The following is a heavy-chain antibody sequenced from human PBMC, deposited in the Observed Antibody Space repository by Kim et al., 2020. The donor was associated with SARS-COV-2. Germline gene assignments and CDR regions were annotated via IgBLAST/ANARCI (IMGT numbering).Heavy chain of an antibody. Sequence: ASVKVSCRASGYTFTSYGITWVRQAPGQGLEWMGWISGYSGNTNYAQKLQGRVTMTTDTSTSTAYMELRSLTSDDTAVYHCATNYDTSGYSRYGMDVWGQ. D-gene: IGHD3-22*01. CDR2: ISGYSGNT. V-gene: IGHV1-18*01. J-gene: IGHJ6*02. CDR1: GYTFTSYG. CDR3: ATNYDTSGYSRYGMDV.